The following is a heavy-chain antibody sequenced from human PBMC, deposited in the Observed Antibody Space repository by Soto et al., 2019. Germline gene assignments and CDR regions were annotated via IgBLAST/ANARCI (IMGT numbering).Heavy chain of an antibody. CDR2: IRAYNGDT. J-gene: IGHJ6*02. Sequence: ASVKVSCKTSGYTFSAYDIYWVRQAPGQGLEWMGWIRAYNGDTNYAQKFQTRVTMTIDTSTGTAYMELRSLTSDDTAIYYCAKNGQPPYYYYGLDVWGQGTKVTVSS. D-gene: IGHD2-8*01. CDR1: GYTFSAYD. V-gene: IGHV1-18*01. CDR3: AKNGQPPYYYYGLDV.